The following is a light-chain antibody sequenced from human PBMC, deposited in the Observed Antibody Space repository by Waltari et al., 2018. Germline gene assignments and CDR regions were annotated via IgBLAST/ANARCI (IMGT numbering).Light chain of an antibody. CDR3: QTWGTGGI. J-gene: IGLJ2*01. V-gene: IGLV4-69*01. CDR2: VNSDGSH. CDR1: SGHSSYA. Sequence: QLVVTLSPSASASLGASVKLTCTLSSGHSSYAIAWHQQQPEKGPRFLMKVNSDGSHGKGDGVPDRFSGSSSGPQRYLTISSVQSEDEADYYCQTWGTGGIFGGGTKLTV.